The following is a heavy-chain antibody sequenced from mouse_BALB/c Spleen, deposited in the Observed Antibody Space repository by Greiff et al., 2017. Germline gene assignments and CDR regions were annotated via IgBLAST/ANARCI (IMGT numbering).Heavy chain of an antibody. CDR3: ARPLNYDYDAGFAY. J-gene: IGHJ3*01. D-gene: IGHD2-4*01. CDR2: INPDSSTI. V-gene: IGHV4-1*02. CDR1: GFDFSRYW. Sequence: EVKVVESGGGLVQPGGSLKLSCAASGFDFSRYWMSWVRQAPGKGLEWIGEINPDSSTINYTPSLKDKFIISRDNAKNTLYLQMSKVRSEDTALYYCARPLNYDYDAGFAYWGQGTLVTVSA.